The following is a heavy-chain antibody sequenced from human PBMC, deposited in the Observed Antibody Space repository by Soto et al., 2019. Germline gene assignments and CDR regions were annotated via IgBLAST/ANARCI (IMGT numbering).Heavy chain of an antibody. J-gene: IGHJ4*02. CDR3: AKDLQFSGWLSAQTFDY. Sequence: EVQLLESGGGLVQPGGSLRLSWEASGFTFSSHAMTWVGRAQGKGLECVSSITGSGGSTYYADSVKGRFTISRDKSKNTLYLQMNSLRGEDTAVYYCAKDLQFSGWLSAQTFDYWGQGTQVTVSS. CDR2: ITGSGGST. V-gene: IGHV3-23*01. CDR1: GFTFSSHA. D-gene: IGHD6-19*01.